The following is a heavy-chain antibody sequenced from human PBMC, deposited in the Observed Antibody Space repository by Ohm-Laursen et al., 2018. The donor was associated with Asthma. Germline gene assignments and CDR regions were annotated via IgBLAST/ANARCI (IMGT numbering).Heavy chain of an antibody. D-gene: IGHD2-15*01. CDR3: TTDLKERYCSGGSCYRWFDP. Sequence: SLRLSCAASGFTFSNAWMSWVRQAPGKGLEWVGRIKSKTDGGTTDYAAPVKGRFTISRDDSKNTLYLQMNSLKTEDTAVYYCTTDLKERYCSGGSCYRWFDPWGQGTLVTVSS. J-gene: IGHJ5*02. CDR2: IKSKTDGGTT. CDR1: GFTFSNAW. V-gene: IGHV3-15*01.